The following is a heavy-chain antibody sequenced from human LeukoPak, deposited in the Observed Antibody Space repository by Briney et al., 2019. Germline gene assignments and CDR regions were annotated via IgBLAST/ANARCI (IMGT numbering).Heavy chain of an antibody. J-gene: IGHJ6*02. V-gene: IGHV1-46*02. CDR1: GYSFNSHH. Sequence: ASVKVSCKTSGYSFNSHHVHWVRQAPGQGLDWMGVKFSHDGTTSYTQNFQGRLTTTRDTSTSTVYMELSSLRSEDTAVYYCARDSGNFHYDMDVWGQGTTVIVSS. CDR3: ARDSGNFHYDMDV. D-gene: IGHD3-10*01. CDR2: KFSHDGTT.